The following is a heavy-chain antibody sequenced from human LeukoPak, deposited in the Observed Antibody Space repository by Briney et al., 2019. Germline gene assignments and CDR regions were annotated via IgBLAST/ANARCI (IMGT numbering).Heavy chain of an antibody. CDR3: ARLRGYCSSTSCYIPYYFDY. V-gene: IGHV5-51*01. J-gene: IGHJ4*02. D-gene: IGHD2-2*02. CDR2: IYPGDSDT. CDR1: GYRFTSYW. Sequence: GESLKISFKGSGYRFTSYWIGWVRQMPGKGLEWMGIIYPGDSDTRYSPSFQGQVTISADKSISAAYLQWSSLKASDTAMYYCARLRGYCSSTSCYIPYYFDYWGQGTLVTVSS.